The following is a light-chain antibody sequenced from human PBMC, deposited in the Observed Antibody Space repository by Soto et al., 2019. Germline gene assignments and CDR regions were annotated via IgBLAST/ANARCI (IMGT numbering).Light chain of an antibody. CDR1: SSDVGAYKF. CDR2: EVS. V-gene: IGLV2-8*01. J-gene: IGLJ1*01. CDR3: SSYTGRDNLFV. Sequence: QSVLTQPPSASGSPGQSVTISCSGTSSDVGAYKFVSWYQQHPGKAPKLIISEVSKRPSGVPDRFSGSKSGNTASLTVSGLQAEDESDYYCSSYTGRDNLFVFGTGTNVTVL.